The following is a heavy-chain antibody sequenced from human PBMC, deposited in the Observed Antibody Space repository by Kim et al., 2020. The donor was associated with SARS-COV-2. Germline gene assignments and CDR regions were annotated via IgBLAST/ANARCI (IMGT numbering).Heavy chain of an antibody. D-gene: IGHD6-13*01. CDR2: IYPGDSDT. J-gene: IGHJ5*02. CDR1: GYSFTSYW. Sequence: GESLKISCKGSGYSFTSYWIGWVRQMPGKGLELMGIIYPGDSDTRYSPSFQGQVTISADKSISTAYLQWSSLKASDTAMYYCARQYWGGRSAAVGWFDPWGQGTLVTVSS. V-gene: IGHV5-51*01. CDR3: ARQYWGGRSAAVGWFDP.